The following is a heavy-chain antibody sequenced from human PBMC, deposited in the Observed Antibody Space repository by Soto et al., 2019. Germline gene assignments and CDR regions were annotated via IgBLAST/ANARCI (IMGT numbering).Heavy chain of an antibody. CDR1: GYTFTGYY. D-gene: IGHD2-2*02. J-gene: IGHJ4*02. V-gene: IGHV1-2*02. CDR2: INPNSGGT. Sequence: ASVKVSCKASGYTFTGYYILCVRQATGQRLEWMGGINPNSGGTNYAQKFQGRVTMTRDTSISTAYMELSRLRSDDTAVYYCAASRGYCSSTSCYNTPYDYWGQGTLVTVSS. CDR3: AASRGYCSSTSCYNTPYDY.